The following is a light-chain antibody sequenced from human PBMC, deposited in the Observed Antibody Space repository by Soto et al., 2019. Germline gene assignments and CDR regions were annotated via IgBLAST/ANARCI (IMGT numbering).Light chain of an antibody. V-gene: IGLV2-23*02. J-gene: IGLJ2*01. Sequence: QSALTQPASVSGSPGQSITISCTGTYNLVSWYQQHPGKAPKLMIFEVNKRPSGVSYRFSGSKSGNTASLTISALQAEDEADYFCCSYAGIISVVFGGSVVFGGGTKLTVL. CDR3: CSYAGIISVVFGGSVV. CDR2: EVN. CDR1: YNL.